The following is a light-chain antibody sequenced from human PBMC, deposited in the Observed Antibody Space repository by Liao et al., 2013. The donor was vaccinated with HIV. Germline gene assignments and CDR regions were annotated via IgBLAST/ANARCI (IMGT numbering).Light chain of an antibody. J-gene: IGLJ3*02. V-gene: IGLV3-21*01. CDR1: NIGSES. CDR3: QAWDSSTVV. CDR2: YDS. Sequence: SYVLTQPPSVSVAPGKTATITCGGDNIGSESVHWYQQKPGQAPLVVIFYDSDRPSGIPERFSGSSSGNTATLTISGTQGMDEADYYCQAWDSSTVVFGGGTKLTVL.